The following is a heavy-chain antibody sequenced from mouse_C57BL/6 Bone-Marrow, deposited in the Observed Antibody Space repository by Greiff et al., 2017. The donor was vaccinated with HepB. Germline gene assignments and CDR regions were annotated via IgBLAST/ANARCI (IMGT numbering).Heavy chain of an antibody. CDR3: ARDTPIYYDYAPFAY. CDR2: ISDGGSYT. CDR1: GFTFSSYA. Sequence: EVQRVESGGGLVKPGGSLKLSCAASGFTFSSYAMSWVRQTPEKRLEWVATISDGGSYTYYPDNVKGRFTISRDNAKNNLYLQMSHLKSEDTAMYYCARDTPIYYDYAPFAYWGQATLVTVSA. J-gene: IGHJ3*01. V-gene: IGHV5-4*01. D-gene: IGHD2-4*01.